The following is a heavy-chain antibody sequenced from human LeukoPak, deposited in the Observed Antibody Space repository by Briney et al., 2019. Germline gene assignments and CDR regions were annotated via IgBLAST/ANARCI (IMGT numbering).Heavy chain of an antibody. J-gene: IGHJ4*02. CDR1: GGSISSGGYY. CDR3: ARDRSDSSGYYALTY. V-gene: IGHV4-31*03. D-gene: IGHD3-22*01. Sequence: SETLSLTCTVSGGSISSGGYYWSWIRQHPGKGLEWLGYISYSGSTYYNPSLKSRLTISVDTSKNQFSLRLSSVTAADTAVYYCARDRSDSSGYYALTYWGQGSLVTVST. CDR2: ISYSGST.